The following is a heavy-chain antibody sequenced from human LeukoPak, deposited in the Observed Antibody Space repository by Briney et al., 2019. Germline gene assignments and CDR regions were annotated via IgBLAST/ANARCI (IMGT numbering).Heavy chain of an antibody. CDR3: ARELGQLDAFDI. J-gene: IGHJ3*02. V-gene: IGHV4-38-2*02. CDR1: GGSISSYY. CDR2: IYHSGST. Sequence: SETLSLTCTVSGGSISSYYWGWIRQPPGKGLEWIGSIYHSGSTYYNPSLKSRVTISVDTSKNQFSLKLSSVTAADTAVYYCARELGQLDAFDIWGQGTMVTVSS. D-gene: IGHD3-16*01.